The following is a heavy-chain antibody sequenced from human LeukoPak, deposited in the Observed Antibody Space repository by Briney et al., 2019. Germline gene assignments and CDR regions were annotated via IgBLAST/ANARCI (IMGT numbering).Heavy chain of an antibody. V-gene: IGHV4-59*12. J-gene: IGHJ4*02. D-gene: IGHD3-16*01. CDR1: GGSISSYY. Sequence: SETLSLPCTVSGGSISSYYWSWIRQPPGKGLEWIGYIYYSGSTNYNPSLKSRATISVDTPKNQISLKLTSVTAADTAVYYCAGGGGIWGQGTQVTVSS. CDR2: IYYSGST. CDR3: AGGGGI.